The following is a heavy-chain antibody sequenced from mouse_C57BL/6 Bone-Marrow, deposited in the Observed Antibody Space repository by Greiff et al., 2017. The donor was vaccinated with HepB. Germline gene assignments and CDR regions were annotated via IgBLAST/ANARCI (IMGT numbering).Heavy chain of an antibody. Sequence: VQLQESGAELVRPGTSVKMSCKASGYTFTNYWIGWAKQRPGHGLEWIGDIYPGGGYTNYNEKFKGKATLTADKSSSTAYMQFSSLTSEDSAIYYCARGDYDVSWFAYWGQGTLVTVSA. J-gene: IGHJ3*01. CDR2: IYPGGGYT. CDR3: ARGDYDVSWFAY. D-gene: IGHD2-4*01. CDR1: GYTFTNYW. V-gene: IGHV1-63*01.